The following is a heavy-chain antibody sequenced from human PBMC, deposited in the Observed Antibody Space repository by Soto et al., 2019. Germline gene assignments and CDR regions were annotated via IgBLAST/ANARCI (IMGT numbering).Heavy chain of an antibody. J-gene: IGHJ4*02. Sequence: EVQLEESGGGLVQPGGSLKLSCAASAFTFSDFVIHWVRQASGKGLEWVGRIRTKTNNYATAYAASVKGRFTISRDDSENTAYLQMNSLKTEDTAVYYCTTGIDYWGQGTLVTVSS. CDR2: IRTKTNNYAT. CDR1: AFTFSDFV. V-gene: IGHV3-73*02. CDR3: TTGIDY. D-gene: IGHD1-1*01.